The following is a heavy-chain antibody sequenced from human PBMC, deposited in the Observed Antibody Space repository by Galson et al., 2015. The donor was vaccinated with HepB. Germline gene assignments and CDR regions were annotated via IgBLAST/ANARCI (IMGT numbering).Heavy chain of an antibody. CDR3: ARLFRADPQFDYYYYYYMDV. V-gene: IGHV5-51*03. CDR2: IYPGDSDT. J-gene: IGHJ6*03. D-gene: IGHD5-24*01. Sequence: QSGAEVTKPGESLKISCKGSGSSFTSYWIGWVRQMPGKGLEWVGIIYPGDSDTRYSPSFQGQVTISADKSISTAYLQWSSLTASDTAMYYCARLFRADPQFDYYYYYYMDVWGKGTTVTVSS. CDR1: GSSFTSYW.